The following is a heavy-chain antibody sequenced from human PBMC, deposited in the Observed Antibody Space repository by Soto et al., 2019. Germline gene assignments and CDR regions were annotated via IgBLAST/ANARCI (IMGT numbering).Heavy chain of an antibody. Sequence: SHTLYITRTVSGGSCSSSTYYWGWIRQPPGKGLVLIGCIYYSGSTYYTPSLKSRVTISVDTSKSQFSLKLSSVTAADTAVYYCARLTYDILPDQNDDYWGQVTLVTVS. J-gene: IGHJ4*02. D-gene: IGHD3-9*01. CDR1: GGSCSSSTYY. CDR2: IYYSGST. V-gene: IGHV4-39*01. CDR3: ARLTYDILPDQNDDY.